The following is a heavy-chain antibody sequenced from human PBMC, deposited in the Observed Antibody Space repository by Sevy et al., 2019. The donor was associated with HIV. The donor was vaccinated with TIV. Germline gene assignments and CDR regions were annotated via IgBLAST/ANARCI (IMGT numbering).Heavy chain of an antibody. CDR2: TYPGDSDT. Sequence: GESLKISCKGSGYSFTDYWIGWVRQMPGKGLESMGITYPGDSDTRYSPSFQGQVTISADKSISTAYLQWRSLKASDTAMYYCARPHSGSFYGGADYWGQGTLVTVSS. CDR3: ARPHSGSFYGGADY. V-gene: IGHV5-51*01. J-gene: IGHJ4*02. CDR1: GYSFTDYW. D-gene: IGHD1-26*01.